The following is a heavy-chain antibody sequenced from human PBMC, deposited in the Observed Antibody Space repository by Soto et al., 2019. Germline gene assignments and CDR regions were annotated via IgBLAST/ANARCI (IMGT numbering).Heavy chain of an antibody. D-gene: IGHD3-22*01. V-gene: IGHV3-13*04. CDR2: IGTAGDT. CDR3: ARDRVESGYPEYFQH. Sequence: GGSLRLSCAASGFTFSSYDMHWVRQATGKGLEWVSAIGTAGDTYYPGSVKGRFTISRENAKNSLYLQMNSLRAGDTAVYYCARDRVESGYPEYFQHWGQGTRVTVSS. CDR1: GFTFSSYD. J-gene: IGHJ1*01.